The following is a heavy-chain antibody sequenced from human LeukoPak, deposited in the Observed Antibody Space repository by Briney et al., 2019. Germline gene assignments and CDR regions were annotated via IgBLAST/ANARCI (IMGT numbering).Heavy chain of an antibody. CDR2: IIGSAANT. CDR3: AKYTSGTSYRGLDQ. V-gene: IGHV3-23*01. D-gene: IGHD3-10*01. Sequence: PGESLRLSCGASGLTVSSYAMSWARQAPGKGLEWVSTIIGSAANTYYADSVKGRFTISRDDSKNTVYLQMNSLRAEDTAVYSCAKYTSGTSYRGLDQWGHGTLVTVSS. CDR1: GLTVSSYA. J-gene: IGHJ4*01.